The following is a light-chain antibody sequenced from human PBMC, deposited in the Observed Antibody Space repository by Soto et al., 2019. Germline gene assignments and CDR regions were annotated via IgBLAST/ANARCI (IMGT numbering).Light chain of an antibody. CDR3: HQRSNWPRT. CDR1: QSVSSN. V-gene: IGKV3-11*01. Sequence: IVMTHSPATLSVSPSQGSPLSSRASQSVSSNLAWYQQKPGQSPRLLIYGASTRATGVPARFSGSGSGTDFTPTISSLEPEDFAVYYCHQRSNWPRTFGGGTKVDIK. CDR2: GAS. J-gene: IGKJ4*01.